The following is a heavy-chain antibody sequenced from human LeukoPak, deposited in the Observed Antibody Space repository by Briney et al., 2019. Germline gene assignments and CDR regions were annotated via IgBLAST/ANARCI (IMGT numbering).Heavy chain of an antibody. J-gene: IGHJ4*02. CDR2: INHSGST. Sequence: SETLSLTCAVYGGSFSGYYWSWIRQPPGKGLEWIGEINHSGSTNYNPSPKSRVTISVDTSKNQFSLKLSSVTAADTAVYYCARVSGYDWESFHDYWGQGTLVTVSS. CDR3: ARVSGYDWESFHDY. CDR1: GGSFSGYY. V-gene: IGHV4-34*01. D-gene: IGHD5-12*01.